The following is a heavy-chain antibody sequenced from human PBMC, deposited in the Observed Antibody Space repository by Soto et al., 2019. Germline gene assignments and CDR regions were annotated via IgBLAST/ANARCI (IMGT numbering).Heavy chain of an antibody. J-gene: IGHJ4*02. CDR2: IYYSGST. D-gene: IGHD4-17*01. Sequence: QVQLQESGPGLVKPSETLSLTCTGSGGSISSYYWSWIRQPPGKGLVWIGYIYYSGSTNYNPSLKSRVTISVDTSKNQLSLKLSSVTAADTAVYYCARRYGYYFDYWGQGTLVTVSS. V-gene: IGHV4-59*08. CDR3: ARRYGYYFDY. CDR1: GGSISSYY.